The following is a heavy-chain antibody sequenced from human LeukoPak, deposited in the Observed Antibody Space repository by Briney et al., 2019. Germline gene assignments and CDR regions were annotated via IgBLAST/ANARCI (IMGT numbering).Heavy chain of an antibody. J-gene: IGHJ3*02. CDR3: ARDLSVLNAFDI. CDR2: IYSGGNT. D-gene: IGHD3-10*01. Sequence: PGGSLRLSCAASGFTLSSYWMSWVRQAPGKGLEWVSVIYSGGNTYYADSVKGRFTISRDNSKNTLYLQMNSLRAEDTAVYHCARDLSVLNAFDIWGQGTMVTVSS. V-gene: IGHV3-53*01. CDR1: GFTLSSYW.